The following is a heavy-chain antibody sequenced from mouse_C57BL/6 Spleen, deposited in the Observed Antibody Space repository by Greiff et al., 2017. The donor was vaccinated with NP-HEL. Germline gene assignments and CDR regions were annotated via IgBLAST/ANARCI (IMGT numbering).Heavy chain of an antibody. V-gene: IGHV1-52*01. Sequence: QVQLQQPGAELVRPGSSVKLSCKASGYTFTSYWMHWVKQRPIQGLEWIGNIDPSDSETHYNQKFKDKATLTVDKSSSTAYMQLSSLTSEDSAVYYCAGDGGSYYYAMDYWGQGTSVTVSS. CDR3: AGDGGSYYYAMDY. CDR2: IDPSDSET. CDR1: GYTFTSYW. D-gene: IGHD2-3*01. J-gene: IGHJ4*01.